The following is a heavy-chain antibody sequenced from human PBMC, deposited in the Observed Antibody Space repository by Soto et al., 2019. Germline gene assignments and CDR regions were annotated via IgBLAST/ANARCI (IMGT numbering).Heavy chain of an antibody. J-gene: IGHJ6*03. D-gene: IGHD1-26*01. CDR1: GFTFSSYA. Sequence: PWGSLRLSCAASGFTFSSYAMSWVRQAPGKGLEWVSAISGSGGSTYYADSVRGRFTISRDNSKNTLYLQMNSLRAEDTAVYYCAKDSGGPYYYYYMDVWGKGTTVTVSS. V-gene: IGHV3-23*01. CDR3: AKDSGGPYYYYYMDV. CDR2: ISGSGGST.